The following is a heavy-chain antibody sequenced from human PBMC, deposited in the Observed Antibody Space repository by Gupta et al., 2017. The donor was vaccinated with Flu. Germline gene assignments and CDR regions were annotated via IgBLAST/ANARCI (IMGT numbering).Heavy chain of an antibody. CDR2: IIPIFGTA. D-gene: IGHD2-2*01. CDR3: ARAWGGEHLRYCSSTSCYAGYYYYYGMDV. V-gene: IGHV1-69*06. Sequence: EWMGGIIPIFGTANYAQKFQGRVTITADKSTSTAYMELSSLRSEDTAVYYCARAWGGEHLRYCSSTSCYAGYYYYYGMDVWGQGTTVTVSS. J-gene: IGHJ6*02.